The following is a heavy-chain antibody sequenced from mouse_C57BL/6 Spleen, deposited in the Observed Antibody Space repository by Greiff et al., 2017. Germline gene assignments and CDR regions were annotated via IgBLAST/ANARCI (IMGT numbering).Heavy chain of an antibody. Sequence: DVMLVESGDGLVKPGGSLKLSCAASGFTFSSYAMPWVRQTPEKRLEWVAYISSGGGYIYYADTVKGRFTISKDNARNTLYLQMSSLKSEDAAMYYCTKATVYYFDYWGQGTTLTVSS. CDR3: TKATVYYFDY. D-gene: IGHD1-1*01. CDR1: GFTFSSYA. CDR2: ISSGGGYI. J-gene: IGHJ2*01. V-gene: IGHV5-9-1*02.